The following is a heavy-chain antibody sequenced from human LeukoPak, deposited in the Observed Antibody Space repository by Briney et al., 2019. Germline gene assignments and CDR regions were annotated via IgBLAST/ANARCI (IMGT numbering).Heavy chain of an antibody. J-gene: IGHJ5*02. Sequence: SETLSLTCTVSGGSISPYFWSWIRQPPGKGLEWIGYISYSGSTNYNPSLKSRVTISVDTSKNQSSLQLSSVTAADTAVYYCARDDYRGVTNFDPWGQGTLVTVSS. D-gene: IGHD3-10*01. CDR3: ARDDYRGVTNFDP. CDR2: ISYSGST. V-gene: IGHV4-59*01. CDR1: GGSISPYF.